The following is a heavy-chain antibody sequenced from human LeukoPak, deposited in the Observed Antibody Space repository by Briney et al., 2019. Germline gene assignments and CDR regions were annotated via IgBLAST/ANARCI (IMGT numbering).Heavy chain of an antibody. CDR2: MNPNSGNT. CDR3: ATTTTHLVPYYMDV. V-gene: IGHV1-8*03. J-gene: IGHJ6*03. CDR1: GYTFTTYD. Sequence: GASVKVSCKASGYTFTTYDINWVRQATGQGLEWMGWMNPNSGNTGSAQKFQGRVTITRNTSISTAYMELRSLRSDDTAVYYCATTTTHLVPYYMDVWGKGTTVTVSS. D-gene: IGHD1-7*01.